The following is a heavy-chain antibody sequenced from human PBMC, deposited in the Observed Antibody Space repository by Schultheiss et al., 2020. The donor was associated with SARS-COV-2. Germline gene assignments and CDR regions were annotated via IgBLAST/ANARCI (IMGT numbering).Heavy chain of an antibody. CDR3: ARLYCTRTSCYVDS. CDR1: GGTFSSYA. V-gene: IGHV1-18*01. CDR2: ISAYNGNT. J-gene: IGHJ4*02. Sequence: ASVKVSCKASGGTFSSYAISWVRQAPGQGLEWMGWISAYNGNTNYAQKLQGRVTMTTDTSTSTAYMELRSLRSEDTAVYFCARLYCTRTSCYVDSWGQGTLVTVSS. D-gene: IGHD2-2*01.